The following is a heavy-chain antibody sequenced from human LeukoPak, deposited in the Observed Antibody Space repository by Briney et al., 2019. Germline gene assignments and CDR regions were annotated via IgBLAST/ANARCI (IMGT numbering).Heavy chain of an antibody. V-gene: IGHV4-34*01. CDR3: ARSLSMMVVAYGY. CDR1: GGSFSGYS. J-gene: IGHJ4*02. Sequence: SETLSLTCAVYGGSFSGYSWSWIRQSPGREMEWIGEISQSGSTKYNPSLKSRVTISVDTTKKQFSLKMGFVTDADTAIYYCARSLSMMVVAYGYWGQGTLVTVSS. D-gene: IGHD3-22*01. CDR2: ISQSGST.